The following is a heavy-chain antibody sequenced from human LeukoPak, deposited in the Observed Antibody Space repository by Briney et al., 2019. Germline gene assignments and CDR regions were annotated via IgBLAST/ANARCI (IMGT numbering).Heavy chain of an antibody. J-gene: IGHJ4*02. CDR2: ISGSGGST. CDR3: AKEDCTNGVCHGGAFDY. Sequence: HPGGSLRLSCAASGFTFSSYAMSWVRQAPGKGLEWVSAISGSGGSTYYADSVKGRFTISRDNSKNTLYLQMNSLRAEDTAVYYCAKEDCTNGVCHGGAFDYWGQGTLVTVSS. V-gene: IGHV3-23*01. CDR1: GFTFSSYA. D-gene: IGHD2-8*01.